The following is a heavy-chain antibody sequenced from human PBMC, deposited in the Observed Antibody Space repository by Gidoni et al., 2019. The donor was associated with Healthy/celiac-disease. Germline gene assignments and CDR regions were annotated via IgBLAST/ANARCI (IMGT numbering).Heavy chain of an antibody. CDR1: GYTFTSYY. V-gene: IGHV1-46*01. CDR3: ARGIAAPFDY. CDR2: INPSDDYT. D-gene: IGHD6-13*01. Sequence: QVQLVQSGAEVKKPGASVNVSCKASGYTFTSYYMHGVRQAPGQGLEWMGLINPSDDYTTYAQKFQGRVTMTRDTSTSTIYMELSSLRSEDTAVYSCARGIAAPFDYWGQGTLVTVSS. J-gene: IGHJ4*02.